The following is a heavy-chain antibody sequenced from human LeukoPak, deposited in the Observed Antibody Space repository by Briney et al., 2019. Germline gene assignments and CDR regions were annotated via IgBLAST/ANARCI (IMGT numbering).Heavy chain of an antibody. CDR3: ANSGDGYRGY. Sequence: GGSLRLSCAASGFIFSSYWMHWVRHAPGKGLAWVSRINTDGSSTSYADSVKGRFTISRDNSKNSMYLQMNSLRAEDTAVYYCANSGDGYRGYWGQGTLVTVSS. D-gene: IGHD5-24*01. V-gene: IGHV3-74*01. J-gene: IGHJ4*02. CDR1: GFIFSSYW. CDR2: INTDGSST.